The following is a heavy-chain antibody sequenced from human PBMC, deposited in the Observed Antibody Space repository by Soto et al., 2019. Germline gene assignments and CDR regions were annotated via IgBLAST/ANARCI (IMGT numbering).Heavy chain of an antibody. J-gene: IGHJ6*02. V-gene: IGHV1-8*01. D-gene: IGHD2-2*01. Sequence: ASVKVSCKASGYTFTSDDINWVRQATGQGLEWMGWMNPNSGNTGYAQKFQGRVTMTRNTSISTAYMELSSLRSEDTAVYYCARGMWLGYCISTSCYPKYYYYYYGMDVWGQGTTVTVS. CDR1: GYTFTSDD. CDR3: ARGMWLGYCISTSCYPKYYYYYYGMDV. CDR2: MNPNSGNT.